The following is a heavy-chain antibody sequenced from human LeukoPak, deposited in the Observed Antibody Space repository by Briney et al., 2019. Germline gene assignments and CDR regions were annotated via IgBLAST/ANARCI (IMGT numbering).Heavy chain of an antibody. J-gene: IGHJ4*02. CDR1: GGSFSGYY. V-gene: IGHV4-34*01. CDR2: INHSGST. Sequence: SETLSLTCAVYGGSFSGYYWSWIRQPPGKGLEWIGEINHSGSTNYNPSLKSRVTISVDTSKNRFSLKLSSVTAADTAVYYCARGGVIVAAAGYYFDYWGQGTLVTVSS. D-gene: IGHD6-13*01. CDR3: ARGGVIVAAAGYYFDY.